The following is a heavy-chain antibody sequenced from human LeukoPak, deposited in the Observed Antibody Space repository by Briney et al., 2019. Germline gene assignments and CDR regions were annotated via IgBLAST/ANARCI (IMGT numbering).Heavy chain of an antibody. V-gene: IGHV4-34*01. J-gene: IGHJ4*02. CDR3: ARDSSGWSKPFDY. Sequence: SETLSLTCAVYGGSFSGYYWSWIRQPPGNGLEWIGEINHSGSTNYNPSLKSRVTISVDTSKNQFSLKLSSVTAADTAVYYCARDSSGWSKPFDYWGQGTLVTVSS. CDR2: INHSGST. CDR1: GGSFSGYY. D-gene: IGHD6-19*01.